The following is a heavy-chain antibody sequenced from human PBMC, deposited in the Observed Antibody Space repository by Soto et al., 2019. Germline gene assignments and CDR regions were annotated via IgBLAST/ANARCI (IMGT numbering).Heavy chain of an antibody. CDR3: ARDRIHSSSSRYYYGMDV. V-gene: IGHV1-69*01. J-gene: IGHJ6*02. CDR1: GGTFSSYA. Sequence: QVQLVQSGAEVQKPGSSVKVSCKASGGTFSSYAISWVRQAPGQGLEWMGGIIPIFGTANYAQKFQGRVTITADESTSTAYMELSSLRSEDTAVYYCARDRIHSSSSRYYYGMDVWGQGTTVTVSS. CDR2: IIPIFGTA. D-gene: IGHD6-6*01.